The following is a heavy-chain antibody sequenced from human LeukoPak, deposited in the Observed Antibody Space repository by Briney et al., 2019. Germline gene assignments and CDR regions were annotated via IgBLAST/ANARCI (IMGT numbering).Heavy chain of an antibody. CDR3: ARNHPSRNDGWPLFDS. Sequence: GGSLRLSCAVSGFTFSDYYMSWIRQAPGKGLEWLSYISSSGHTIYYADSVKGRFTISRDNAKTSLYLQINSLRADDTAVYFCARNHPSRNDGWPLFDSWGRGTLVTVSS. CDR1: GFTFSDYY. D-gene: IGHD1-1*01. V-gene: IGHV3-11*01. CDR2: ISSSGHTI. J-gene: IGHJ4*02.